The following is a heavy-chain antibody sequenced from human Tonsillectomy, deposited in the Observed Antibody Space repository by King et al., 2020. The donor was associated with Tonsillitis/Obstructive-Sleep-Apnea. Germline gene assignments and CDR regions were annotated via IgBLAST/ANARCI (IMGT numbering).Heavy chain of an antibody. J-gene: IGHJ6*02. CDR2: ISGGGGST. D-gene: IGHD2-2*01. CDR3: AKDCSSTSCYGMDV. Sequence: EVQLVESGGGLVQPGGSLRLSCAASGFTFSSYAMSWVRQAPGKGLEWVSTISGGGGSTYYADSVKGRFTISRDNFKNTLYLQMNSLRVEDTAVYYCAKDCSSTSCYGMDVWGQRTTVIVSS. V-gene: IGHV3-23*04. CDR1: GFTFSSYA.